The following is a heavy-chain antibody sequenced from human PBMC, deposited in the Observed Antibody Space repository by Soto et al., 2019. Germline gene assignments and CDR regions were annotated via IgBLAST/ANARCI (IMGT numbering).Heavy chain of an antibody. J-gene: IGHJ4*02. CDR1: GFTFSSYG. Sequence: QVQLVESGGGVVQPGRSLRLSCAASGFTFSSYGMHWVRQAPGKGLEWVAVIWYDGSNKYYADSVKGRFTISRDNSKNTLYLQMNSLRAEDTAVYYCAGPYGDYVRGYFDYWGQGTLVTVSS. V-gene: IGHV3-33*01. CDR2: IWYDGSNK. CDR3: AGPYGDYVRGYFDY. D-gene: IGHD4-17*01.